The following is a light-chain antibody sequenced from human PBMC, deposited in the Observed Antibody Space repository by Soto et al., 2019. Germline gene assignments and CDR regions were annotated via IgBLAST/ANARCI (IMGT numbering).Light chain of an antibody. CDR1: QSVSIN. CDR2: GAS. J-gene: IGKJ1*01. CDR3: QQYNNWPWT. V-gene: IGKV3-15*01. Sequence: EIVMTQSPATLSVSPGGRATLSCRASQSVSINLAWYQQKPGQAPRLLIYGASTRATGFPARFSGSGSGTEFTLTISSLQSEDFAVYYCQQYNNWPWTFGQGTKVDI.